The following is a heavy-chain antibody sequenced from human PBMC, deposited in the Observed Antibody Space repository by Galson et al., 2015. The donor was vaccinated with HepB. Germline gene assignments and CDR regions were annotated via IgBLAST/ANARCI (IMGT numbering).Heavy chain of an antibody. CDR1: GFTFSSYA. J-gene: IGHJ5*02. D-gene: IGHD6-19*01. V-gene: IGHV3-23*01. CDR3: AKDMTFYSSGWLQS. CDR2: VSGSGEST. Sequence: SLRLSCAASGFTFSSYAMSWVRQAPGKGLELVSAVSGSGESTYYAESVKVRFTISRDNSPSTLYLQVNSLSDDDTAVYYCAKDMTFYSSGWLQSWGQGTLGTVSS.